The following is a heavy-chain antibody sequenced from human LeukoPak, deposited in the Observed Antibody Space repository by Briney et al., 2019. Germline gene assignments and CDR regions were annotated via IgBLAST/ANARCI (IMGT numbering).Heavy chain of an antibody. CDR1: GYTFTNYA. Sequence: ASVKVSCKTSGYTFTNYAMHWVRQAPGQTIEWLAWINPANGYTRYSQHFQDRVTVSSDTSADTAYMEMGSLRSEDKAIYYCAIRDGHTDHWGQGTLVTVSS. V-gene: IGHV1-3*03. J-gene: IGHJ4*02. CDR3: AIRDGHTDH. D-gene: IGHD5-24*01. CDR2: INPANGYT.